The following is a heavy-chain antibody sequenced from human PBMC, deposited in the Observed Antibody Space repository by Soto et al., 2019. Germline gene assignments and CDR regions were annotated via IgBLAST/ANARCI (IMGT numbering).Heavy chain of an antibody. CDR1: GFTFDSYS. Sequence: EVQLVESGGGLVQPGGSLRLSCAASGFTFDSYSMNWVRQAPGKGLEWVSYIDSSSSNKHYADSVKGRFTISRHNAKIALYLQMSSLTDEDTAAHYCARDDDSAMALNFDYWGQGTLVNVSS. CDR3: ARDDDSAMALNFDY. J-gene: IGHJ4*02. D-gene: IGHD5-18*01. V-gene: IGHV3-48*02. CDR2: IDSSSSNK.